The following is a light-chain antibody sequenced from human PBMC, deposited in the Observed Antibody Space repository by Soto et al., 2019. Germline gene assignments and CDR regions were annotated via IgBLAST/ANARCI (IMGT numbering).Light chain of an antibody. V-gene: IGLV2-11*01. Sequence: QSALTQPRSVSGSPGQSVAISCTGTSSDVGGYNYVSWYQQHPGNAPKLMIFDVSKRPSGVPDRFSGSKSGNTASLTISGLQAEDEADYYCCSYAGTYTYVFGTGTQVTVL. J-gene: IGLJ1*01. CDR2: DVS. CDR3: CSYAGTYTYV. CDR1: SSDVGGYNY.